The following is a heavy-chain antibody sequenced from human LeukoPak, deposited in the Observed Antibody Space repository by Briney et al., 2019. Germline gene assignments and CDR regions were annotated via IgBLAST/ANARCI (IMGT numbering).Heavy chain of an antibody. CDR1: GFTFSSYA. V-gene: IGHV3-23*01. D-gene: IGHD3-9*01. CDR2: ISGSGGST. CDR3: AKDLLRYFTSCAFDI. Sequence: GGSLRLSCAASGFTFSSYAMSWVRQAPGKGLEWVSAISGSGGSTYYADSVKGRFTISRDNSKNTLYLQINSLRAEDTAVYYCAKDLLRYFTSCAFDIWGQGTMVTVSS. J-gene: IGHJ3*02.